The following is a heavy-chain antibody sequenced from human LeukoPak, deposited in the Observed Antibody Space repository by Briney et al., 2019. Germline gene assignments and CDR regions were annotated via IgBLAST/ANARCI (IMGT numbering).Heavy chain of an antibody. CDR1: GGSISSSKW. CDR3: ASGATRDWFDP. D-gene: IGHD2-2*01. J-gene: IGHJ5*02. CDR2: IYHSGST. V-gene: IGHV4-4*02. Sequence: SETLSLTCTVSGGSISSSKWGSWGRQPPGKGLEWIGEIYHSGSTNYNPSLKSRVTISVDKSKNQFSLKLSSVTAADTAVYYCASGATRDWFDPWGQGTLVTVSS.